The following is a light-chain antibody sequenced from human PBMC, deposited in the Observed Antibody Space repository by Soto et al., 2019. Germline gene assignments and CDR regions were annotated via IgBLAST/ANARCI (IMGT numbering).Light chain of an antibody. J-gene: IGKJ2*01. CDR1: QSVSRY. V-gene: IGKV3-11*01. Sequence: EIVLTQSPATLSLSPGERATLSCRASQSVSRYLAWYQQKPGQAPRLLIYEASNRATGIPARFSGSGSGTDFTLTISSLEPEDFAVYYCQQRSNWPYTFGQGTKLEIK. CDR3: QQRSNWPYT. CDR2: EAS.